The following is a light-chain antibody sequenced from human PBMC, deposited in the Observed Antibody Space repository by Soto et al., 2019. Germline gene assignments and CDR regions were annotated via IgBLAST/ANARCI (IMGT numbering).Light chain of an antibody. J-gene: IGLJ1*01. Sequence: QLVLTQPPSASGTPGQRVTISCSGSSSNIGSNTVNWYQQLPGTAPKLLIYSHNQRPSGVPDRFSGSKSGTSASLAISGLQSEDEADYYCAAWDDSLNAYVFGTGTKVTVL. CDR2: SHN. CDR3: AAWDDSLNAYV. V-gene: IGLV1-44*01. CDR1: SSNIGSNT.